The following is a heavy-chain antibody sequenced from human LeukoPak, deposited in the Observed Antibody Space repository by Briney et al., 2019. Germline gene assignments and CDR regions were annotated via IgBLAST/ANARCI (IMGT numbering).Heavy chain of an antibody. CDR2: ISYDGSNK. Sequence: GGSLRLSCAAFGFTFSSYGMHWVRQAPGKGLEWVAVISYDGSNKYYADSVKGRFTISRDNSKNTLYLRMNSLRAEDTAVYYCAKDLLVRDGMDVWGQGTTVTVSS. V-gene: IGHV3-30*18. J-gene: IGHJ6*02. CDR1: GFTFSSYG. D-gene: IGHD3-10*01. CDR3: AKDLLVRDGMDV.